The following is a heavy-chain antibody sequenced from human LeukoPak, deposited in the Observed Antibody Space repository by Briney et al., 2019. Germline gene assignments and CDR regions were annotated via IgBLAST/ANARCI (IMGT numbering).Heavy chain of an antibody. J-gene: IGHJ4*02. CDR3: ARGIAAAGQFDY. CDR1: GFTFSDYY. V-gene: IGHV3-11*01. Sequence: GGSLRLSCAASGFTFSDYYMSWIRQAPGKGLEWVSYISGSTIDYADSLKGRFTISRDNAKNSLYLQMNSLRAEDTAVYYCARGIAAAGQFDYWGQGTLVTVSS. D-gene: IGHD6-13*01. CDR2: ISGSTI.